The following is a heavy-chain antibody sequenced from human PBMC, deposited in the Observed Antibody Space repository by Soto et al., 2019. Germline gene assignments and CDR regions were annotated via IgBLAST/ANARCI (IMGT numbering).Heavy chain of an antibody. J-gene: IGHJ5*02. CDR2: IIPIFGTA. CDR3: ARDGYCSGGSCYSYWFDP. Sequence: GASVKVSCKASGGTFSSYAISWVRQAPGQGLEWMGGIIPIFGTANYAQKFQGRVTITADKSTSTAYMELSSLRSEDTAVYYCARDGYCSGGSCYSYWFDPWGQGTLVTVSS. D-gene: IGHD2-15*01. V-gene: IGHV1-69*06. CDR1: GGTFSSYA.